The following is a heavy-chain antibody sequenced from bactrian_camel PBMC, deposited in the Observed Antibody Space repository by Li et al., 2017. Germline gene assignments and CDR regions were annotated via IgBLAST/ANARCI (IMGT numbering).Heavy chain of an antibody. Sequence: HVQLVESGGGSVQAGGSLRLSCAASGYTYSSYCMGWFRQAPGKEREGVAAIDSDGSTSYADSVKGRFTISRDNAKNTLYLRMNSLKPEDTAVYYCAAPGGHTGGTFFGYWGQGTQVTVS. CDR2: IDSDGST. CDR1: GYTYSSYC. CDR3: AAPGGHTGGTFFGY. V-gene: IGHV3S26*01. J-gene: IGHJ6*01. D-gene: IGHD7*01.